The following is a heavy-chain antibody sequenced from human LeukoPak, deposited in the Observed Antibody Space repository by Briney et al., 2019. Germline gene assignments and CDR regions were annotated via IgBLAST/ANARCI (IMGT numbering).Heavy chain of an antibody. V-gene: IGHV3-23*01. Sequence: GGSLTLSCAASGCTFSSYARSWVRQAPGKGLEWVSAISWSGGSTYYADSVKGRFTNSRNNSKTTLYLQMNRLRAEHTAVYDCATSPQVPGGRCREPGSPVDYWGQGTIVTVCS. CDR2: ISWSGGST. D-gene: IGHD3-10*01. CDR1: GCTFSSYA. J-gene: IGHJ4*02. CDR3: ATSPQVPGGRCREPGSPVDY.